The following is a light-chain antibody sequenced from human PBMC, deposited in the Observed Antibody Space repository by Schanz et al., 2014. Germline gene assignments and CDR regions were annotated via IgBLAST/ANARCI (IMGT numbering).Light chain of an antibody. CDR3: ASWDDSLRGHV. Sequence: QSVLTQPPSASGTPGQIITVSCSGSSSNIGSQYVYWFQQFPGMAPKLLIYRNNQRPSGVPDRFSGSKSGTSASLVISGLRSEDEADYYCASWDDSLRGHVFGGGTKVTVL. V-gene: IGLV1-47*01. J-gene: IGLJ2*01. CDR1: SSNIGSQY. CDR2: RNN.